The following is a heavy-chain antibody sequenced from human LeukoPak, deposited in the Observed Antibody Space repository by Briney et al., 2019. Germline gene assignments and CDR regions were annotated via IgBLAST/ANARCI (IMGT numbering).Heavy chain of an antibody. J-gene: IGHJ5*02. Sequence: SETLSLTCAVHGGSFSGYYWSWIRQPPGKGLEWIGEINHSGSTNYNPSLKSRVTISVDTSKNQFSLKLSSVTAADTAVYYCARGATGGWFDPWGQGTLVTVSS. CDR1: GGSFSGYY. D-gene: IGHD4-4*01. V-gene: IGHV4-34*01. CDR3: ARGATGGWFDP. CDR2: INHSGST.